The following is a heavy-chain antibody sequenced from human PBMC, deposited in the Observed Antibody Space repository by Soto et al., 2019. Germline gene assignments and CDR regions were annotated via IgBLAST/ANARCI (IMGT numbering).Heavy chain of an antibody. CDR3: AGRIAVAGHDAFDI. CDR2: ISAYNGNT. V-gene: IGHV1-18*01. D-gene: IGHD6-19*01. Sequence: ASVKVSCKASGYTFTSYGISWVRQAPGQGLEWMGWISAYNGNTNYAQKLQGRVTMTTDTSTSTAYMELRSLRSDDTAVYYCAGRIAVAGHDAFDIWGQGTMVTISS. CDR1: GYTFTSYG. J-gene: IGHJ3*02.